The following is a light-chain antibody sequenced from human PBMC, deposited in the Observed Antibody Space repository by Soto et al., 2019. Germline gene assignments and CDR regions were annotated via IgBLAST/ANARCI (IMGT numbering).Light chain of an antibody. CDR2: GAS. CDR1: QSVSSY. CDR3: QHYGNSPVT. V-gene: IGKV3-20*01. Sequence: EIVLTQSPATLSLSPGERATLSCRASQSVSSYLAWYQQKPGQAPRLLIYGASNRATGIPDRFSGSGSGTDFTLTISRLEPEDFEVYYCQHYGNSPVTFGGATKVDIK. J-gene: IGKJ4*01.